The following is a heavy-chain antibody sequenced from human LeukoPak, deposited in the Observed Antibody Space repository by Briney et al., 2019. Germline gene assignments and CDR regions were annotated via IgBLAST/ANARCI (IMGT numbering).Heavy chain of an antibody. D-gene: IGHD5-18*01. J-gene: IGHJ4*02. CDR1: GFTFSSYS. CDR2: ISSSSYI. V-gene: IGHV3-21*01. Sequence: GGSLRLSCAASGFTFSSYSMNWVRQAPGKGLEWVSSISSSSYIYYADSVKGRFTISRDNAKNSLYLQMNSLRAEDTAVYYCARGCSYGYFDYWGQGTLVTVSS. CDR3: ARGCSYGYFDY.